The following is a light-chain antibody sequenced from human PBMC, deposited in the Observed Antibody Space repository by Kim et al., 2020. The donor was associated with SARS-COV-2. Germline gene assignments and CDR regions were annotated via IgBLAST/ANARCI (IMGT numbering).Light chain of an antibody. CDR3: QSYNRDNVL. CDR2: EDD. CDR1: SGSIDDNY. V-gene: IGLV6-57*03. J-gene: IGLJ2*01. Sequence: GKTVTISCNRSSGSIDDNYVQWYQQRPGGVPTTVIYEDDQRPSGVSDRFSGSIDNSSNSASLTISGLGTEDEADYYCQSYNRDNVLFGGGTQLTVL.